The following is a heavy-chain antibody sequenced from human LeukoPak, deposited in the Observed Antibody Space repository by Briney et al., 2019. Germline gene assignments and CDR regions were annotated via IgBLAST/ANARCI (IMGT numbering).Heavy chain of an antibody. CDR3: ARGYYDSSGYYYEFDY. D-gene: IGHD3-22*01. Sequence: SETLSLTCTVSGGSISSSNYYWGWIRQPPGKGLEWIGSVPYSGTTYYNPSLKSRVTISVDTSKNQFSLKLSSVTAADTAVYYCARGYYDSSGYYYEFDYWGQGTLVTVSS. CDR1: GGSISSSNYY. V-gene: IGHV4-39*01. CDR2: VPYSGTT. J-gene: IGHJ4*02.